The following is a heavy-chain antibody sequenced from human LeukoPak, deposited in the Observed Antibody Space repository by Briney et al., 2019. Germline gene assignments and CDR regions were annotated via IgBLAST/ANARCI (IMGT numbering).Heavy chain of an antibody. J-gene: IGHJ1*01. CDR2: IIPIFGTA. CDR1: GGTFSSYA. Sequence: GSSVKVSCKAFGGTFSSYAISWVRQAPGQGLEWMGGIIPIFGTANYAQKFQGRVTITADKSTSTAYMELSSLRSEDTAVYYCARTDLAYCGGDCYSLPFQHWGQGTLVTVSS. D-gene: IGHD2-21*02. V-gene: IGHV1-69*06. CDR3: ARTDLAYCGGDCYSLPFQH.